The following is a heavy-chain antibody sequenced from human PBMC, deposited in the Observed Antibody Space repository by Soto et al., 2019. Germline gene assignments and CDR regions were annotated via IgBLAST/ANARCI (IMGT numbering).Heavy chain of an antibody. V-gene: IGHV3-23*01. CDR3: ATSFRYFDN. D-gene: IGHD3-9*01. Sequence: GGSLRLSCAGSGFTPTSTPLIWVRQPPGKGLEWVTIISGTASRTYYVDSVKGRFFISRDNSKNTVTLQMNNLTLDDTAVYYCATSFRYFDNWGQGTRVTVSS. CDR1: GFTPTSTP. J-gene: IGHJ4*02. CDR2: ISGTASRT.